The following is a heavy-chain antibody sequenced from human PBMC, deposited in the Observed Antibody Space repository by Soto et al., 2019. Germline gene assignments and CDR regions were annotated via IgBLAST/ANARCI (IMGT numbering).Heavy chain of an antibody. CDR1: GGTFSSYT. CDR2: IIPILGIA. D-gene: IGHD5-12*01. Sequence: QVQLVQSGAEVKKPGSSVKVSCKASGGTFSSYTISWVRQAPGQGLEWMGRIIPILGIANYAQKFQGRVTITADKSTSTDYMELSSLRSEDTAVYYCARGGVNIVAATPQGAFDIWGQGTMVTVSS. V-gene: IGHV1-69*02. J-gene: IGHJ3*02. CDR3: ARGGVNIVAATPQGAFDI.